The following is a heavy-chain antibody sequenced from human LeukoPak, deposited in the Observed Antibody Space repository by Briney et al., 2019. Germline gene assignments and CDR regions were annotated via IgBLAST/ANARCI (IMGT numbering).Heavy chain of an antibody. CDR1: GFTFSSYW. J-gene: IGHJ4*02. V-gene: IGHV3-7*01. CDR3: ARATWSIAARSFDY. D-gene: IGHD6-6*01. CDR2: IKQDGSEK. Sequence: PGGSLRLSCAASGFTFSSYWMSWVRQAPGKGLEWVANIKQDGSEKYYVDSVKGRFTISRDNAKNSLYLQMNSLRAEDTAVYYCARATWSIAARSFDYWGQGTLVTVSS.